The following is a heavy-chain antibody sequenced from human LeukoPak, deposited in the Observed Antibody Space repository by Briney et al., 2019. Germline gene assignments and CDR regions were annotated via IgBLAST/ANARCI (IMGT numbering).Heavy chain of an antibody. CDR3: ASPPGNADPVGSYYFDD. V-gene: IGHV1-69*04. CDR1: GGTFSSYA. J-gene: IGHJ4*02. CDR2: IIPIFGIA. D-gene: IGHD1-14*01. Sequence: ASVKVSCKASGGTFSSYAISWVRQAPGQGLEWMGRIIPIFGIANYAQKFQGRVTITADKSTSTAYMELSSLRSEDTAVYYCASPPGNADPVGSYYFDDWGQGTLVTGSS.